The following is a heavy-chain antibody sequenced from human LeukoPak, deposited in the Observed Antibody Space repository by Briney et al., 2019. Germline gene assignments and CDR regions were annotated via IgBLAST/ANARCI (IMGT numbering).Heavy chain of an antibody. V-gene: IGHV4-34*01. J-gene: IGHJ4*02. Sequence: SETLSLTCAVYGGSFSGYYWSWIRQPPGKGLEWIGEINHSGSTNYNPSLKGRVTISVDTSKNQLSLKLSSVTAADTAVYYCARGRRPNYWGQGTLVTVSS. CDR2: INHSGST. CDR3: ARGRRPNY. CDR1: GGSFSGYY.